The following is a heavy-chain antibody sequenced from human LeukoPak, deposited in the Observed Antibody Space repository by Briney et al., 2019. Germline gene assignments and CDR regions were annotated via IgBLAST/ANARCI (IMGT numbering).Heavy chain of an antibody. Sequence: SETLSLTCTVSGDSITSYYWSWIRQPPGKGLEWIGYIYYSGSTHYNPSLKSRVTLSADTSKNQVSLKLSSVTAADTAVYYCARRRPDYGDYRAYHLDYWGQGILVTVSS. D-gene: IGHD4-17*01. J-gene: IGHJ4*02. CDR2: IYYSGST. CDR3: ARRRPDYGDYRAYHLDY. CDR1: GDSITSYY. V-gene: IGHV4-59*08.